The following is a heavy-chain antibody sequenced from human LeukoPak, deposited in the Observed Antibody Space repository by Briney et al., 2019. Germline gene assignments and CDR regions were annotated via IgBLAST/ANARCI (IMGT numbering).Heavy chain of an antibody. Sequence: SVKVSCKASGYTFTSYGISWVRQAPGQGLEWMGRIIPILGIANYAQKFQGRVTITADKSTSTAYMELSSLRSEDTAVYYCASPRVFYDAFDIWGQGTMVTVSS. D-gene: IGHD2-8*01. CDR2: IIPILGIA. CDR1: GYTFTSYG. V-gene: IGHV1-69*04. J-gene: IGHJ3*02. CDR3: ASPRVFYDAFDI.